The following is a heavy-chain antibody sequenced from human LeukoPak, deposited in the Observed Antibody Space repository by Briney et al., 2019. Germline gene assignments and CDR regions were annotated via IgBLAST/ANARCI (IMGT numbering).Heavy chain of an antibody. V-gene: IGHV4-59*08. CDR2: IYYSGST. J-gene: IGHJ4*02. D-gene: IGHD2-2*01. Sequence: SETLSLTCTVSGGSISSYYWSWIRQPPGKGLEWVGYIYYSGSTNYNPSLKSRVTTSVDTSKNQLSLKLSSVTAADTAVYYCARVIGYCSSTSCFGFFDYWGQGTLVTVSS. CDR3: ARVIGYCSSTSCFGFFDY. CDR1: GGSISSYY.